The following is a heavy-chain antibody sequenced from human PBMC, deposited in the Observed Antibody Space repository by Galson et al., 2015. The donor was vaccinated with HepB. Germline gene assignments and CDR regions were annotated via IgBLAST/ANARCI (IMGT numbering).Heavy chain of an antibody. CDR1: GYTFSTYS. Sequence: SVKVSCKASGYTFSTYSITWVRQAPGQGLEWMGWISPYNRNINYAQKFQDRVTMTTDTSTSTAFMELRSLRSDDMAVYYCARGALVVVVGATQNNWFGPWGQGTPVTVSS. CDR2: ISPYNRNI. CDR3: ARGALVVVVGATQNNWFGP. D-gene: IGHD2-15*01. J-gene: IGHJ5*02. V-gene: IGHV1-18*03.